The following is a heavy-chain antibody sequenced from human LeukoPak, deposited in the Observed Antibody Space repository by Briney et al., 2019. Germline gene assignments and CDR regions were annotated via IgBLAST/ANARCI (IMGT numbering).Heavy chain of an antibody. CDR1: GDSISDDY. J-gene: IGHJ6*03. CDR2: IHSGGTT. V-gene: IGHV4-4*07. Sequence: PSETLSLTCTVSGDSISDDYYTWMRQPAGKGLEWIGRIHSGGTTNYNPSLMSRVTLSIDKSKKHISLRLSSVTAADTALYYCARDNGSGYTKGYEHYYYYLDVWGKGTTVTVSS. CDR3: ARDNGSGYTKGYEHYYYYLDV. D-gene: IGHD3-3*02.